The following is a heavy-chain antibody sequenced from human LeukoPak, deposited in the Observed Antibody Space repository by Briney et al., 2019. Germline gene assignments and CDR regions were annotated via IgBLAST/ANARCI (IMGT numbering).Heavy chain of an antibody. V-gene: IGHV4-4*07. J-gene: IGHJ4*02. Sequence: PSETLSLTCTVSGGSISSYYWSWIRQPAGKGLEWIGRIYTSGSTNYNPSLKSRVTISVDTSKNQFSLKLSSVTAADTAVYYCARGDSSGYYLPFDFWGQGTLVTVSS. CDR3: ARGDSSGYYLPFDF. CDR1: GGSISSYY. D-gene: IGHD3-22*01. CDR2: IYTSGST.